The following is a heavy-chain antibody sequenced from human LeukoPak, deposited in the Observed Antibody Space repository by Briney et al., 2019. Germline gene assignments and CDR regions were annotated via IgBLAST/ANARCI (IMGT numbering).Heavy chain of an antibody. CDR1: GYTLTELS. J-gene: IGHJ3*02. V-gene: IGHV1-24*01. Sequence: ASVKVSCKVSGYTLTELSMHWVRQAPGKGLEWMGGFDPEDGETIYAQKFQGRVTMTEDTSTDTAYMELSSLRSEDTAVYYCATDRGTWELTRLSESYDAFDIWGQGTMVTVSS. D-gene: IGHD1-26*01. CDR2: FDPEDGET. CDR3: ATDRGTWELTRLSESYDAFDI.